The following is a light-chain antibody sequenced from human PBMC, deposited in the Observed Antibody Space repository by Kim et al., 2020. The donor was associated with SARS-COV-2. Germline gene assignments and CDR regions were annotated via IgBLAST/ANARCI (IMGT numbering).Light chain of an antibody. Sequence: VSPGQTARITCSGEKLGDKYACWYQQKPGQSPVLVIYQDSKRPSGIPERFSGSNSGNTATLTIRGTQAMDEADYYCQAWDSSTGVFGGGTKLTVL. CDR2: QDS. CDR1: KLGDKY. V-gene: IGLV3-1*01. J-gene: IGLJ3*02. CDR3: QAWDSSTGV.